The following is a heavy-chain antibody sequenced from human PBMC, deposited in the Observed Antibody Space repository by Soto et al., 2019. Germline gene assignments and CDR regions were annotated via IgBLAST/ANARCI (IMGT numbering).Heavy chain of an antibody. CDR3: ARGPGIMAKIDY. CDR2: IYYSGST. J-gene: IGHJ4*02. V-gene: IGHV4-31*03. D-gene: IGHD3-16*01. CDR1: GGSISSGGYD. Sequence: QVKLLESGPGLVKPSQTLSLTCTVSGGSISSGGYDWSWIRQHPGKGLEWIGYIYYSGSTYYNPSLKSRVTISVDTSKNQFSLKLSSVTAADTAVYYCARGPGIMAKIDYWGQGTLVTVSS.